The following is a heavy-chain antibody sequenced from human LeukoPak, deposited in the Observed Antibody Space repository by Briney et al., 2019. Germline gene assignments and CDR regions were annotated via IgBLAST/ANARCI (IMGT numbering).Heavy chain of an antibody. CDR1: GASISSSNR. CDR3: ARLVAGYDAFDI. J-gene: IGHJ3*02. D-gene: IGHD6-19*01. CDR2: VYHSGTT. V-gene: IGHV4-4*02. Sequence: SETLSLTRAVSGASISSSNRWSWVRQPPGKGLEWIGEVYHSGTTNNNPSLKSRVTISVDKSKNQFSLKLSSVTAADTALYYCARLVAGYDAFDIWGQGTMVTVSS.